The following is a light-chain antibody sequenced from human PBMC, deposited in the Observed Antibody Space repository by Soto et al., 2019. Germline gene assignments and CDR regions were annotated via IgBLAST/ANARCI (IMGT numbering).Light chain of an antibody. Sequence: EFVLTQSPATLSLSPGDRATLSCRASQSVSGYLARYQYKPGQAPRLLIYDASNRVTGIPARFSGSGFGTDFPLTISSLEPEDFAVYYCQQRADWPTFGPGTRVDLK. CDR2: DAS. J-gene: IGKJ3*01. CDR3: QQRADWPT. CDR1: QSVSGY. V-gene: IGKV3-11*01.